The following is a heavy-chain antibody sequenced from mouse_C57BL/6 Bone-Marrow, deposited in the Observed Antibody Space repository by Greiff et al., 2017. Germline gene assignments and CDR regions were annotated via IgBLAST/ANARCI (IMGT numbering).Heavy chain of an antibody. CDR2: IYPRDGST. D-gene: IGHD1-1*01. V-gene: IGHV1-85*01. J-gene: IGHJ1*03. CDR1: GYTFTSYD. CDR3: ARIEFDGSSGDWYVDF. Sequence: VKLLESGPELVKPGASVKLSCKASGYTFTSYDINWVKQRPGQGLEWIGWIYPRDGSTTYNEKFKGKATLTVDTSSSTAYMGLHSLTSEDSAVDVCARIEFDGSSGDWYVDFWGTGTTVTVSS.